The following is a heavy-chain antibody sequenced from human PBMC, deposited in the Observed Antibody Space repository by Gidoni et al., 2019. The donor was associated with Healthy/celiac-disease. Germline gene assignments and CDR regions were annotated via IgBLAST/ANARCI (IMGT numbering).Heavy chain of an antibody. J-gene: IGHJ6*02. CDR3: ARGEGRGYYGMDV. V-gene: IGHV1-69*02. D-gene: IGHD3-16*01. Sequence: APGQGLEWMGRIIPILGIANYAQKFQGRVTITADKSTSTAYMELSSLRSEDTAVYYCARGEGRGYYGMDVWGQGTTVTVSS. CDR2: IIPILGIA.